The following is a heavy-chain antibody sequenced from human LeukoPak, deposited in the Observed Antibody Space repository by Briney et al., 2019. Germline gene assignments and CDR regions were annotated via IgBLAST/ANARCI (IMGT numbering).Heavy chain of an antibody. V-gene: IGHV4-34*01. CDR2: INHSGST. D-gene: IGHD2-2*01. Sequence: NSSETLSLTCAVYGGSFSGYYWSWIRQPPGKGLEWIGEINHSGSTNYNPSLKSRVTISVDTSKNQFSLKLSSVTAADTAVYYCAGVCSSTSRYDAFDIWGQGTMVTVSS. CDR1: GGSFSGYY. J-gene: IGHJ3*02. CDR3: AGVCSSTSRYDAFDI.